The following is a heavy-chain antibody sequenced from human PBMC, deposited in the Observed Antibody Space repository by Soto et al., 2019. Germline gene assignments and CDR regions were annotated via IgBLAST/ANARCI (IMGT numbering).Heavy chain of an antibody. J-gene: IGHJ4*02. CDR2: IYYSGST. D-gene: IGHD5-12*01. Sequence: QVQLQESGPGLVKPSQTLSLTCTVSGGSISSGDYYWSWIRQPPGKGLEWIGYIYYSGSTYYNPSLKSRVTISIDTSKNQFSLKLSSVTAADTAVHYCARLGSSDYSSSDYSDVDIVANWPFDYWGRGTPVTVSS. CDR1: GGSISSGDYY. CDR3: ARLGSSDYSSSDYSDVDIVANWPFDY. V-gene: IGHV4-30-4*01.